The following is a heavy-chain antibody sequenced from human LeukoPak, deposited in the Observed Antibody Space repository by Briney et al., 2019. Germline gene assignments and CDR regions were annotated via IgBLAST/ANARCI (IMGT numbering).Heavy chain of an antibody. CDR1: GGSISSGGYS. V-gene: IGHV4-30-2*01. D-gene: IGHD2-21*02. J-gene: IGHJ4*02. CDR3: AREEYCGGDCYYFDY. Sequence: PSETLSLTCAVSGGSISSGGYSWGWIRQPPGKGLEWIGYIYHSGSTYYNPSLKSRVTISVDRSKNQFSLKLSSVTAADTAVYYCAREEYCGGDCYYFDYWGQGTLVTVSS. CDR2: IYHSGST.